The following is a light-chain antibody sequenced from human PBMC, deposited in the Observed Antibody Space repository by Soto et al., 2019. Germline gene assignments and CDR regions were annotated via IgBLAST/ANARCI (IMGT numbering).Light chain of an antibody. Sequence: ENVLTQSTVTLYLSQGERGTVSSRASQSISVYLAWYQQKPGQAPRLIIYDGSNRATGIPARFSGSGSGTDFTLTISSLEPEDFAVYYCQKRNNWPWTCGKGNKGDIK. CDR2: DGS. J-gene: IGKJ1*01. CDR1: QSISVY. V-gene: IGKV3-11*01. CDR3: QKRNNWPWT.